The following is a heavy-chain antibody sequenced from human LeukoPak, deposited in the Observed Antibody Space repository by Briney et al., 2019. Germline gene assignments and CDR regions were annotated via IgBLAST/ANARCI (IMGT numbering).Heavy chain of an antibody. CDR2: IHNSGST. CDR3: ARTDYSKTNWSDP. CDR1: GGSLSTYY. V-gene: IGHV4-59*12. Sequence: KPSETLSLTCTVSGGSLSTYYWSWIRQPPGKGLEWIGYIHNSGSTHYTFSLKSRVTMSLDTSKNQFSLKLTSVTAADTAVYYCARTDYSKTNWSDPSGERTLVTASS. D-gene: IGHD4-11*01. J-gene: IGHJ5*02.